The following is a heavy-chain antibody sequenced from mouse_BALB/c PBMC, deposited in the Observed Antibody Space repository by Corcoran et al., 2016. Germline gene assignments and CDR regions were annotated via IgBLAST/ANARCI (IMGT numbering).Heavy chain of an antibody. CDR2: IDPANGNT. V-gene: IGHV14-3*02. CDR1: GFNIKDTY. J-gene: IGHJ1*01. Sequence: EVQLQQSGAELVKPGASVKLSCTASGFNIKDTYMHWVKQRPEQGLEWSGRIDPANGNTKYDPKFQGKATITADTSSNTAYLQLSSLTSEDTAVYYCARWDWYLDVWGAGTTVTVSS. CDR3: ARWDWYLDV.